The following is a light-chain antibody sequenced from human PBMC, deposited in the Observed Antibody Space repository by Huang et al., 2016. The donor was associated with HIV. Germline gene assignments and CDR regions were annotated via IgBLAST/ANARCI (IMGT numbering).Light chain of an antibody. Sequence: DIQMTQSPSSLSASIGDRVIITCRASQDIGRLLNWYQQKPGKAPHLLIYEAAVLQTGVPSRIRGSRSGTPYTLTIRSLLPEDFATYYCQQSYSPSPFTFGLGTILDI. J-gene: IGKJ2*01. CDR1: QDIGRL. V-gene: IGKV1-39*01. CDR2: EAA. CDR3: QQSYSPSPFT.